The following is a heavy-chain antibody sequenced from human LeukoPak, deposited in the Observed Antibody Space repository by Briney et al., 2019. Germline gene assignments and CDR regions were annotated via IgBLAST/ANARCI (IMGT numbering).Heavy chain of an antibody. CDR2: IYPGDSDT. D-gene: IGHD3-22*01. V-gene: IGHV5-51*01. J-gene: IGHJ4*02. CDR1: GYSFTSYW. CDR3: ARQTAWTYYYDSSGYYYFHY. Sequence: GESLKISCKGSGYSFTSYWIGWVRQMPGKGLEWMGIIYPGDSDTRYSPSFQGQVTISADKSISTAYLQWSSLKASDTAMYYCARQTAWTYYYDSSGYYYFHYWGQGTLVTVSS.